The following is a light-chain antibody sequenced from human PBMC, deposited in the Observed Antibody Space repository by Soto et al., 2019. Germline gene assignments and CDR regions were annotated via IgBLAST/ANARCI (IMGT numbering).Light chain of an antibody. CDR3: QQYNNWLLLT. CDR1: QRFSTN. CDR2: GAS. Sequence: EIVMTQSPATLSVSPGERATPPCRASQRFSTNLAWYQQKPGQPPRLLIYGASTRATGIPARFSGSGSGTEFTLTISSLQSEDFAVYYCQQYNNWLLLTFGGGTKVEIK. J-gene: IGKJ4*01. V-gene: IGKV3-15*01.